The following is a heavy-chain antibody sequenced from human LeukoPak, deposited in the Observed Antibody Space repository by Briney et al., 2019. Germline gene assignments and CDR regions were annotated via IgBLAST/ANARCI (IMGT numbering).Heavy chain of an antibody. CDR1: GYTFTSYG. V-gene: IGHV1-18*01. CDR3: ARLRYCSSTSCYLLDALDI. J-gene: IGHJ3*02. D-gene: IGHD2-2*01. CDR2: IGAYNGNT. Sequence: ASVKVSCKASGYTFTSYGISWVRQAPGQGLEWMGWIGAYNGNTNYAQKLQGRVTMTTDTSTSTAYMELRSLRSDDTAVYYCARLRYCSSTSCYLLDALDIWGQGTMVTVSS.